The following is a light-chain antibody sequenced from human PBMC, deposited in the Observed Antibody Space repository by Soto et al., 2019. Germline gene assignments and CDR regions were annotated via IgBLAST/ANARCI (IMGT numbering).Light chain of an antibody. V-gene: IGKV3-20*01. CDR3: QKYGSSPWT. J-gene: IGKJ1*01. CDR2: GES. CDR1: QSVSSSY. Sequence: ELVLTQSPGTLSLSPGDSATLSCRDSQSVSSSYLAWYQQKTGQAPRILIYGESSRATGIPARLSGSGSGTDLNLTISRLEPEDFAVYYCQKYGSSPWTFGQGTKVDIK.